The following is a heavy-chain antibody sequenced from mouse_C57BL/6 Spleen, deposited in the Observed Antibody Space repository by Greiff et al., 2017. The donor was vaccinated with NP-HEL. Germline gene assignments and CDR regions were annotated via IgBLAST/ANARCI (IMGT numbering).Heavy chain of an antibody. J-gene: IGHJ4*01. CDR2: IDPNSGGT. Sequence: QVQLQQPGAELVKPGASVKLSCKASGYTFTSYWMHWVKQRPGRGLEWIGRIDPNSGGTKYNEKFKSKATLTVDNPSSTAYMQLSSLTSEDSAVYYCARISHSSGYVGDAMDYWGQGTSVTVSS. V-gene: IGHV1-72*01. CDR1: GYTFTSYW. D-gene: IGHD3-2*02. CDR3: ARISHSSGYVGDAMDY.